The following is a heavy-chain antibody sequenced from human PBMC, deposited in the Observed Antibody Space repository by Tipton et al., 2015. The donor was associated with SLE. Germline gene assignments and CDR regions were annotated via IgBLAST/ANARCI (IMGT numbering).Heavy chain of an antibody. CDR3: AKVLLYDSSGYWVNAFDI. V-gene: IGHV3-9*01. CDR2: ISWNSGSI. D-gene: IGHD3-22*01. Sequence: SLRLSCAASGFTFSSYEMNWVRQAPGKGLEWVSGISWNSGSIGYADSVKGRFTISRDNAKNSLYLQMNSLRAEDTALYYCAKVLLYDSSGYWVNAFDIWGQGTMVTVSS. CDR1: GFTFSSYE. J-gene: IGHJ3*02.